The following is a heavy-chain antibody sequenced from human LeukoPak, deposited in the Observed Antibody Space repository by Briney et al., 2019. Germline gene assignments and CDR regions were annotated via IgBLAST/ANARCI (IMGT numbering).Heavy chain of an antibody. J-gene: IGHJ6*02. Sequence: SVKVSCKASGGTFSSYAISWVRQAPGQGLEWMGGIIPIFGTANYAQKFQGRVTITAGESTSTAYMELSSLRSEDTAVYYCARPQLPYYYYYGMDVWGQGTTVTVSS. CDR3: ARPQLPYYYYYGMDV. CDR1: GGTFSSYA. V-gene: IGHV1-69*13. D-gene: IGHD2-2*01. CDR2: IIPIFGTA.